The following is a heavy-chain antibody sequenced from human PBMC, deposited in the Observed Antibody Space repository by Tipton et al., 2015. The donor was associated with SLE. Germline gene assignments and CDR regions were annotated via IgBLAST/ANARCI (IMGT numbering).Heavy chain of an antibody. CDR2: INHSGRT. V-gene: IGHV4-34*01. D-gene: IGHD2-15*01. CDR1: GGSFSGYY. J-gene: IGHJ4*02. CDR3: ARHVYCSGGSCYSGDYFDY. Sequence: TLSLTCAVYGGSFSGYYWSWIRQPPGRGLEWIGEINHSGRTNYKSSLKSRVTISVDTSKNQFSLKLSSVTAADTAVYYCARHVYCSGGSCYSGDYFDYWGQGTLVTVSS.